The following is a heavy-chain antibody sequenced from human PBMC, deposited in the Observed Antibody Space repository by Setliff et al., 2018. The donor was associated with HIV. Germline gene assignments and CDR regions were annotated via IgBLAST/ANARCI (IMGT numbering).Heavy chain of an antibody. CDR3: ARRSGWFYDY. J-gene: IGHJ4*02. V-gene: IGHV4-34*12. CDR2: IIHSGST. Sequence: PSETLSLTCAVYGGSFSGYYWSWIRQPPGKGLEWIGEIIHSGSTNYNPSLKSRVTLSVDTSKNQFSLKLSSVTAADTAVYYWARRSGWFYDYWGQGTLVTVSS. D-gene: IGHD6-19*01. CDR1: GGSFSGYY.